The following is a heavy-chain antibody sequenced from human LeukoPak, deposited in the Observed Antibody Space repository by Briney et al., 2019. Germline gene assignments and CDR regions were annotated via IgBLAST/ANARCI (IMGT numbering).Heavy chain of an antibody. CDR3: ALGYCSGGSCYHHAFDI. V-gene: IGHV3-30-3*01. D-gene: IGHD2-15*01. CDR2: ISYDGSNK. Sequence: PRGSLRLSCAASRFTFSSYAMHWVRQAPGKGLEWVAVISYDGSNKYYADSVKGRFTISRDNSKNTLYLQMNSLRAEDTAVYYCALGYCSGGSCYHHAFDIWGQGTMVTVSS. CDR1: RFTFSSYA. J-gene: IGHJ3*02.